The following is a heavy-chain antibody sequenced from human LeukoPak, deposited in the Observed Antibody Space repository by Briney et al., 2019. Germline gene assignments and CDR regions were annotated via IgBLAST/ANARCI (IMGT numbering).Heavy chain of an antibody. V-gene: IGHV1-2*02. J-gene: IGHJ5*02. CDR2: INPKSGGT. CDR1: GYTLTDYY. CDR3: ARDSVATIGGQGFDP. D-gene: IGHD5-12*01. Sequence: GASVKVSCKASGYTLTDYYIHWVRQAPGQGLEWMGWINPKSGGTTYIQKSQGRVTMTRDTSISTAYMELSRLRSDDTAVYYCARDSVATIGGQGFDPWGQGTLVTVSS.